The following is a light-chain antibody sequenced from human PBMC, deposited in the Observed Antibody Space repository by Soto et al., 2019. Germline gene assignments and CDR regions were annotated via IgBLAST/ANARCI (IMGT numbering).Light chain of an antibody. V-gene: IGKV3-20*01. Sequence: EIVLPKSPGTMSLSPGDSAALSGRARQSLSSNYLAWYQQSPGQAPRLLIFGASSRATGIPDRFSGSGSGTDFTLTISRLEPEDLAVYFCQQFGSSPPWTVGQGNKV. CDR1: QSLSSNY. CDR3: QQFGSSPPWT. J-gene: IGKJ1*01. CDR2: GAS.